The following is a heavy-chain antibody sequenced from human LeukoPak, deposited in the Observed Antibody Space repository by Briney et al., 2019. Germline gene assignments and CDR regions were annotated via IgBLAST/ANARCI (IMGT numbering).Heavy chain of an antibody. V-gene: IGHV4-31*03. D-gene: IGHD1/OR15-1a*01. CDR1: GGSISSGGYY. CDR3: ARGPSYNWNNFDP. Sequence: SQTLSLTCTVSGGSISSGGYYWSWIRQHPGKGLEWIGYIYYSGRTYYNPSLRSRVTISVDTSKNQFSLKLSSVTAADTAVYYCARGPSYNWNNFDPWGQGTLVTVSS. CDR2: IYYSGRT. J-gene: IGHJ5*02.